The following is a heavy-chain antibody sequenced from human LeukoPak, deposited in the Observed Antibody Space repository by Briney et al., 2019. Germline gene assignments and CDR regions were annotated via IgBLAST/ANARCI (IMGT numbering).Heavy chain of an antibody. CDR2: IYYSGST. V-gene: IGHV4-59*01. Sequence: SETLTLTCTVSGGSISTYYWSWIRQPPGKGLEWIGYIYYSGSTNYNPSLKSRVTTSVDTSKNQFSLKLSSVTAADTAVYYCARDSGTVVDYWGQGTLVTVSS. CDR3: ARDSGTVVDY. CDR1: GGSISTYY. D-gene: IGHD4-23*01. J-gene: IGHJ4*02.